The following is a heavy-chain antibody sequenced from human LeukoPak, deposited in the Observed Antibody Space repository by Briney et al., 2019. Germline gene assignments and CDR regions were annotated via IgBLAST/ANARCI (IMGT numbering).Heavy chain of an antibody. V-gene: IGHV3-74*01. D-gene: IGHD2-15*01. J-gene: IGHJ4*02. CDR1: GFTFSSYW. CDR2: IYSDGIST. Sequence: GALRLSFAASGFTFSSYWMHWVRPAPGKGLVWVSRIYSDGISTSYSDSVKGRFTISRDNAKNTLHLQMSSLRAEDTAVYYCARPGGGSYCSGGSCYDYWGQGALVTVSS. CDR3: ARPGGGSYCSGGSCYDY.